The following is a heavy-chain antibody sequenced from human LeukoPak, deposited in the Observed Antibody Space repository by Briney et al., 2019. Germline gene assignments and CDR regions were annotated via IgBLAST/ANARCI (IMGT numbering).Heavy chain of an antibody. J-gene: IGHJ5*02. CDR2: INPSGGST. Sequence: ASVKVSCKASGYTFTSYYMHWVRQAPGQGLEWMGIINPSGGSTSYAQKFQGRVTITTDESTSTAYMELSSLRSEDTAVYYCARGRYYGSGEQNWFDPWGQGTLVTVSS. CDR1: GYTFTSYY. D-gene: IGHD3-10*01. V-gene: IGHV1-46*01. CDR3: ARGRYYGSGEQNWFDP.